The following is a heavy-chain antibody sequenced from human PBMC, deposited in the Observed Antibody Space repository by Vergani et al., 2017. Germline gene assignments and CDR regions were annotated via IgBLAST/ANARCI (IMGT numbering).Heavy chain of an antibody. CDR2: INAGNGNT. CDR3: ARDNDYGSGSYWFDY. CDR1: GYTFTSYA. J-gene: IGHJ4*02. D-gene: IGHD3-10*01. V-gene: IGHV1-3*01. Sequence: QVQLVQSGAEVKKPGASVKVSCKASGYTFTSYAMHWVRQAPGQRLEWMGWINAGNGNTKYSKKFQGRVTITRDTSASTAYMELSSLRSEDTAVYYCARDNDYGSGSYWFDYWGQGTLVTVSS.